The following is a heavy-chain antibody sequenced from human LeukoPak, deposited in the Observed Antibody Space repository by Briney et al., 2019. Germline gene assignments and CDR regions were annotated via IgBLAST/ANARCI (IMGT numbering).Heavy chain of an antibody. V-gene: IGHV3-53*01. CDR2: IDPDGAT. Sequence: GGSLRLSCVGSEFTVSANYMSWVRQAPGKDLEWVSFIDPDGATSYADSVKGRFTISREDSKNALLLQMNSLRVEDTAMYYCTKGAFEHWGQGKMVTVSS. CDR3: TKGAFEH. J-gene: IGHJ3*01. CDR1: EFTVSANY.